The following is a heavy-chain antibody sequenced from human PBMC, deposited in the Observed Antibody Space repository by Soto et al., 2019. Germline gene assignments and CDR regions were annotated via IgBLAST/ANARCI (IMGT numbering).Heavy chain of an antibody. D-gene: IGHD2-15*01. J-gene: IGHJ4*02. CDR2: ISGSGNTI. Sequence: GGSLRLSCGTSGFIFSNYDMNWVRQAPGQGLEWLSYISGSGNTIYSADSVKGRFTISRDNAKGLLYLQMNSLRAEDTAVYYCARGYCSGGACYSGAYWGQGTLVTVSS. CDR1: GFIFSNYD. CDR3: ARGYCSGGACYSGAY. V-gene: IGHV3-48*03.